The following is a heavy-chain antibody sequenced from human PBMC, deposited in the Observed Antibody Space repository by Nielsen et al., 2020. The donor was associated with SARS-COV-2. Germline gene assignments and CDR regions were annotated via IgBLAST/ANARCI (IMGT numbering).Heavy chain of an antibody. CDR2: ISSSSTYI. J-gene: IGHJ4*02. V-gene: IGHV3-21*01. D-gene: IGHD6-19*01. Sequence: GGSLRLSCGGSGFTFDKYAMSWVRQAPGKGLEWVSSISSSSTYIYYADSVRGRFAISRDNAKNSLYLQMNSLRAEDTAVYYCARDLIAVAGTSVFDYWGQGTLVTVSS. CDR3: ARDLIAVAGTSVFDY. CDR1: GFTFDKYA.